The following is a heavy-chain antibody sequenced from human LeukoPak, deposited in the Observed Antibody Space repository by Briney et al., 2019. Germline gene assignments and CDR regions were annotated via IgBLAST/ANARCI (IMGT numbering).Heavy chain of an antibody. Sequence: GGSMRLSCGASGFTFRNFWMNWVRQAPGKGLEWVSYINGGGSPIFYADSVRGRFTISRDNAKNSLHLQMNSLRAEDTAVYYCVRDNPRCCGVIPANIDDYWGQGTLVTVSS. V-gene: IGHV3-48*01. CDR3: VRDNPRCCGVIPANIDDY. D-gene: IGHD2-21*01. J-gene: IGHJ4*02. CDR1: GFTFRNFW. CDR2: INGGGSPI.